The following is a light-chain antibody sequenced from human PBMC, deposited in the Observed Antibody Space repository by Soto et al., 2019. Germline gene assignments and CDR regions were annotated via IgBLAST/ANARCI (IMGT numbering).Light chain of an antibody. CDR3: QQTNSFPLT. CDR2: GAS. Sequence: DIQMTQSPSSVSASVGDRVTITCRASQDINSWLAWYQQKPGRAPNLLIYGASDLQSGVPSRFSGSGSGTDFTLTISSLQPEDFATYYCQQTNSFPLTFGGGNKVDIK. V-gene: IGKV1-12*01. J-gene: IGKJ4*01. CDR1: QDINSW.